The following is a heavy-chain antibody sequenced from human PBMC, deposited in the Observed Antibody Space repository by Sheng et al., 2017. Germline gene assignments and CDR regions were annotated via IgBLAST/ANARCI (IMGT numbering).Heavy chain of an antibody. J-gene: IGHJ4*02. CDR1: GGSFSGYY. CDR3: ARGVLRYFDWLSRQYYFDY. CDR2: INHSGST. Sequence: QVQLQQWGAGLLKPSETLSLTCAVYGGSFSGYYWSWIRQPPGKGLEWIGEINHSGSTNYNPSLKSRVTISVDTSKNQFSLKLSSMTAADTAVYYCARGVLRYFDWLSRQYYFDYWGQGTLVTVSS. V-gene: IGHV4-34*01. D-gene: IGHD3-9*01.